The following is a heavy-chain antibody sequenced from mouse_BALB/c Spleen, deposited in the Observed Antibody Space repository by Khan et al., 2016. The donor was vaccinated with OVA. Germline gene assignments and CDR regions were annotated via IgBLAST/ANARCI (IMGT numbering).Heavy chain of an antibody. CDR2: ISYSGST. V-gene: IGHV3-2*02. Sequence: EVQLQESGPGLVNPSQSLSLTCTVTGYSITSDYAWNWIRQFPGNKLEWMGYISYSGSTSYNPSLKSRISITRDTSKNQFFLQLNSVTTEDTATYYCARSIMANWGQGTTLTVSS. CDR3: ARSIMAN. CDR1: GYSITSDYA. J-gene: IGHJ2*01.